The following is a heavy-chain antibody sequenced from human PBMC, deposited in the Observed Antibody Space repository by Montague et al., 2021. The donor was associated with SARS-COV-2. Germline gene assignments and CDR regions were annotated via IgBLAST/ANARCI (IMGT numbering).Heavy chain of an antibody. CDR2: IYYTGNT. CDR3: ARLKRYFDSSGSPSAFDF. D-gene: IGHD3-22*01. Sequence: SETLSLTCTVSGGSITNNIDYWAWIRQPPGKGLEWIGCIYYTGNTYYNPSLESRVTISVVTSKNHFTLKLSSVTAAETAVYYCARLKRYFDSSGSPSAFDFWGQGTKVTVSS. J-gene: IGHJ3*01. CDR1: GGSITNNIDY. V-gene: IGHV4-39*02.